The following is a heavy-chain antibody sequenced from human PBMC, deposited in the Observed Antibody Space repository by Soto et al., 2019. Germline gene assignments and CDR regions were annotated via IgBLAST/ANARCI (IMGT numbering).Heavy chain of an antibody. CDR2: IYYSGST. V-gene: IGHV4-31*03. J-gene: IGHJ6*02. CDR1: GGSISSGGYY. Sequence: NPSETLSLTCTVSGGSISSGGYYWCWIRQHPGKGLEWIGYIYYSGSTYYNPSLKSRVTISVDTSKNQFSLKLSSVTAADTAVYYCARRQGSYYGMDVWGQGTTVTVSS. CDR3: ARRQGSYYGMDV.